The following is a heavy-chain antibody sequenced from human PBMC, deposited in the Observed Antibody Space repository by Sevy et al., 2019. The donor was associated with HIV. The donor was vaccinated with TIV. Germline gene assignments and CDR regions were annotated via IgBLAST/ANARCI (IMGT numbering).Heavy chain of an antibody. CDR1: GYTLTELS. D-gene: IGHD5-12*01. CDR2: FDPEDGET. V-gene: IGHV1-24*01. J-gene: IGHJ4*02. Sequence: ASVKVSCKVSGYTLTELSMHWVRQAPGKGLEWMGGFDPEDGETIYAQKFQGRVTMTEDTSTDTAYMELSSLRSEDTAGYYCATKATSATLTDYWGQGTLVTVSS. CDR3: ATKATSATLTDY.